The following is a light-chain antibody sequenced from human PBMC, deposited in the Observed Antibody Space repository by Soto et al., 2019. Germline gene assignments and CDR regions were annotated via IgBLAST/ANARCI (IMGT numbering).Light chain of an antibody. Sequence: DIQMTQSPSSVSASVGDRVTITCRASQGISSSLAWYQQKPGKAPKVLIDAASSLQSGVPSRFSGSGFLTDFTLTISCLAAEGFDTYYCSQAITFPSAFGRRTKVVIK. CDR3: SQAITFPSA. J-gene: IGKJ4*01. V-gene: IGKV1-12*01. CDR1: QGISSS. CDR2: AAS.